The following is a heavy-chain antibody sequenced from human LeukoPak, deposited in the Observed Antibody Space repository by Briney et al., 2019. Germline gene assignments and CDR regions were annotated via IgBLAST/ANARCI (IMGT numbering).Heavy chain of an antibody. J-gene: IGHJ6*03. CDR1: GGSFSGYY. Sequence: SETLSLTCAVYGGSFSGYYWSWIRQPPGKGLEWIGEINHSGSTNYNPSLKSRVTISVDTSKNQFSLKLSSATAAETAVYYCAREGRYRYGYNEYHLYMDIWGKGTTVTVSS. CDR3: AREGRYRYGYNEYHLYMDI. V-gene: IGHV4-34*01. D-gene: IGHD5-18*01. CDR2: INHSGST.